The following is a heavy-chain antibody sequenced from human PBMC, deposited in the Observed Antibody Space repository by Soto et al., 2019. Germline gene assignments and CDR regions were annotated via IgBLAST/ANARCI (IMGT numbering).Heavy chain of an antibody. CDR3: ARGPSTVNTLQDWFDP. D-gene: IGHD4-17*01. Sequence: SETLSLTCTVSGGSISSGGYYWSWIRQHPGKGLEWIGYIYYSGSTYYNPSLKSRVTISVDTSKNQFSLKLSSVTAADTAVYYCARGPSTVNTLQDWFDPWGQGTLVTVSS. V-gene: IGHV4-31*03. CDR1: GGSISSGGYY. J-gene: IGHJ5*02. CDR2: IYYSGST.